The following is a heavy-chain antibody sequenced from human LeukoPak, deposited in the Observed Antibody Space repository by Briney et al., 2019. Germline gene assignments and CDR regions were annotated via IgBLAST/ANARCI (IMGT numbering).Heavy chain of an antibody. CDR2: IKEDGSAQ. CDR3: ARSPQEGYGSGLRPDY. V-gene: IGHV3-7*03. CDR1: GFTFNGYW. Sequence: PGGSLRLPCAASGFTFNGYWMSWVRQAPGKGLEWVANIKEDGSAQYYVGSVKGRFTISRDNAKNSLSLQMNSLRAEDTAVYYCARSPQEGYGSGLRPDYWGQGTLVTVSS. D-gene: IGHD3-10*01. J-gene: IGHJ4*02.